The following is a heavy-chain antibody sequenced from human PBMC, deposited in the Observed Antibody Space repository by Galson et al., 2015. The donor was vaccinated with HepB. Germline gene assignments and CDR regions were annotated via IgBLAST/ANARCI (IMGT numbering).Heavy chain of an antibody. CDR2: ISYDGSNK. CDR1: GFTLSSYA. D-gene: IGHD2-8*01. Sequence: SLRLSCAASGFTLSSYAMHWVRQAPGKGLEWVAVISYDGSNKYYADSVKGRFTISRDNSKNTLYLQINSLRAEDTAVYYCARDQWRIFDYWGQGTLVTVSS. V-gene: IGHV3-30-3*01. J-gene: IGHJ4*02. CDR3: ARDQWRIFDY.